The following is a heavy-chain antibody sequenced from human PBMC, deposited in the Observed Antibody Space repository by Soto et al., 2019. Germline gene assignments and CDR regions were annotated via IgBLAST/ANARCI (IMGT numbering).Heavy chain of an antibody. J-gene: IGHJ3*02. D-gene: IGHD2-2*01. CDR3: AREKDIVVVPAAARDAFDI. V-gene: IGHV1-69*13. Sequence: SVKVSCKASGGTFSSYAISWVRQAPGRGLEWMGGIIPIFGTANYAQKFQGRVTITADESTSTAYMELSSLRSEDTAVYYCAREKDIVVVPAAARDAFDIWGQGTMVTVSS. CDR1: GGTFSSYA. CDR2: IIPIFGTA.